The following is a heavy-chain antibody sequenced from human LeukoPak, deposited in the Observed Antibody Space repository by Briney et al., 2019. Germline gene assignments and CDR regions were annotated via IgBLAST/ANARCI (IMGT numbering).Heavy chain of an antibody. CDR2: IYYSGST. CDR1: GGSISSYY. Sequence: SETLSPTCTVSGGSISSYYWSWIRQPPGKGLEWIGYIYYSGSTNYNPSLKSRVTISVDTSKNQFSLKLSSVTAADTAVYYCARGETDNWFDPWGQGTLVTVSS. V-gene: IGHV4-59*01. D-gene: IGHD1-26*01. J-gene: IGHJ5*02. CDR3: ARGETDNWFDP.